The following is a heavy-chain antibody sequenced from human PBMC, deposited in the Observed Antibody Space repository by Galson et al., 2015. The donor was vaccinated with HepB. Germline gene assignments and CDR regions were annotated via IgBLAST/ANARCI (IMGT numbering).Heavy chain of an antibody. V-gene: IGHV1-46*01. D-gene: IGHD3-22*01. J-gene: IGHJ4*02. CDR2: IYSNGKWAGRA. Sequence: SVKVSCKASGDIFSSNHMHWVRQAPGQGLEWMGIIYSNGKWAGRATYARDFQGRVTMTRDTSIRTVYMELSRLRCDDTAVYYCARGGPSYYYESVDSDHYFAFWGQGTLVTVSS. CDR3: ARGGPSYYYESVDSDHYFAF. CDR1: GDIFSSNH.